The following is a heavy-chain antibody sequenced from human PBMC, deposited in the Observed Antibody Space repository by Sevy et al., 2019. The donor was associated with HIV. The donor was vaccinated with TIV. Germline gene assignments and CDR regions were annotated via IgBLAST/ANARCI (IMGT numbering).Heavy chain of an antibody. CDR2: VSHSGNT. D-gene: IGHD2-2*01. CDR3: ARLRWDLVVVPGATPGCYFDY. J-gene: IGHJ4*02. CDR1: GDSINTYY. Sequence: SETLSLTCTVSGDSINTYYWSWIRQPPGKGLEWIGYVSHSGNTNYNPCLKSRVSMSLDTSRNQFSLKVKSVTAADTAVYYCARLRWDLVVVPGATPGCYFDYWGQGTLVTVSS. V-gene: IGHV4-59*08.